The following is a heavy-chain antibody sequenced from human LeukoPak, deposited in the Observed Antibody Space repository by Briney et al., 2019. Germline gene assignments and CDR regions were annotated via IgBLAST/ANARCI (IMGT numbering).Heavy chain of an antibody. CDR3: ARCRYCSSTSCLGHYYYGMDV. J-gene: IGHJ6*04. Sequence: ASVKVSCKASGGTFSSYAISWVRQAPGQGLEWMGGIIPIFGTANYAQKFQGRVTITADESTSTAYMELSSLRSEDTAVYYCARCRYCSSTSCLGHYYYGMDVWGKGTTVTVSS. CDR2: IIPIFGTA. D-gene: IGHD2-2*01. V-gene: IGHV1-69*13. CDR1: GGTFSSYA.